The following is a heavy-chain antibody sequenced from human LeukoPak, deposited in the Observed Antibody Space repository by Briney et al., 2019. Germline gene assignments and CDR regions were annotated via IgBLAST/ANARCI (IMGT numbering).Heavy chain of an antibody. Sequence: SETLSLTCTVSGGSISSYYWSWIRQPPGKGLEWSGYIYYSGSTNYNPSLKSRVTISVDTSKNQFSLKLSSVTAADTAVYYCASISSGSPYDAFDIWGQGTMVTVSS. J-gene: IGHJ3*02. CDR3: ASISSGSPYDAFDI. D-gene: IGHD6-19*01. CDR2: IYYSGST. V-gene: IGHV4-59*08. CDR1: GGSISSYY.